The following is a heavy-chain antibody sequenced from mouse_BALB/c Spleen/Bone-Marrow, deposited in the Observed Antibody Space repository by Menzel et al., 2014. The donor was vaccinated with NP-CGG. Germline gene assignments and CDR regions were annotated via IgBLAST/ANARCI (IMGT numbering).Heavy chain of an antibody. Sequence: EVKVVESGGGLVQPGGSLKLSCAASGFDFSRYWMSWVRQAPGKGLEWIGEINPDSGTINYTPSLKDKFINSRHNAKNTLYLQMSKVRSEDTALYYCASYDGYYYWYFDVWGAGTTVTVSS. J-gene: IGHJ1*01. V-gene: IGHV4-1*02. CDR2: INPDSGTI. D-gene: IGHD2-3*01. CDR3: ASYDGYYYWYFDV. CDR1: GFDFSRYW.